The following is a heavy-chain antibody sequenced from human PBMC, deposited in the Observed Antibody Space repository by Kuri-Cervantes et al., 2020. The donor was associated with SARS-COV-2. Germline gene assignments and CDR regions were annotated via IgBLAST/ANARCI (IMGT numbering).Heavy chain of an antibody. Sequence: SGPTLVKPTETLTLTCTVSGFSLSNARMGVSWIRQPPGKALEWLAHIFSNDEKPYSTSLKSRLTISKDTSKSRVVLTMTNMDPVDTATYYCARIHRGTMVRGYFDYWGQGTLVTVSS. D-gene: IGHD3-10*01. CDR1: GFSLSNARMG. CDR3: ARIHRGTMVRGYFDY. V-gene: IGHV2-26*01. CDR2: IFSNDEK. J-gene: IGHJ4*02.